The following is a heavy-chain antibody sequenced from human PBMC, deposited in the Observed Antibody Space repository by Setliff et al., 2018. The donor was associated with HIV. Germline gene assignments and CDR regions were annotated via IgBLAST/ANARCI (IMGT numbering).Heavy chain of an antibody. CDR1: GFTFNSYG. J-gene: IGHJ4*02. Sequence: PGGSLRLSCAASGFTFNSYGMHWVRQAPGKGLEWVALIWYDASKKEYADSVKGRFTISRDNAKNSLYLQMNSLRDEDTAVYYCVKDVLKFWSGSGALDFWGPGTLVTVSS. D-gene: IGHD3-3*01. V-gene: IGHV3-33*03. CDR3: VKDVLKFWSGSGALDF. CDR2: IWYDASKK.